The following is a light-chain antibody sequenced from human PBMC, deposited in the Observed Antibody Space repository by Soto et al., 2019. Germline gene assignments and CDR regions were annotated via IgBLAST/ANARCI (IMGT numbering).Light chain of an antibody. CDR3: SSYTSSGTLYV. V-gene: IGLV2-14*01. CDR1: SSDVGGYNY. CDR2: EVS. Sequence: QSALTQPPSASGSPGQSVAISCTGTSSDVGGYNYVSWYQHHPGKAPKFLIYEVSNRPSGVSYRFSGSKSGNTASLTISGLQAEDEADYYCSSYTSSGTLYVFGTGTKLTVL. J-gene: IGLJ1*01.